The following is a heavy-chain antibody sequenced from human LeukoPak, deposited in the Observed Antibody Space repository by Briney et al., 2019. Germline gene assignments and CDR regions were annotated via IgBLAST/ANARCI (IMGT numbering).Heavy chain of an antibody. CDR3: ARHLGSAISPVGYCDY. Sequence: GASLQISCKGSGYIFTSYWIGWVRQLPGKGLEWMGIIYPGDSDTRYSPSFQGQVTISADKSISTAYLQWSSLKASDTAMYYCARHLGSAISPVGYCDYWGQGTLVTVSS. J-gene: IGHJ4*02. V-gene: IGHV5-51*01. CDR2: IYPGDSDT. CDR1: GYIFTSYW. D-gene: IGHD7-27*01.